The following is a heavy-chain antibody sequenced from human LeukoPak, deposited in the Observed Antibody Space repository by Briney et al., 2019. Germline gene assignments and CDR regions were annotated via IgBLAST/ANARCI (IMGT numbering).Heavy chain of an antibody. CDR2: IKQDGSEK. CDR3: ARAGAAGTGVYYYYGMDV. V-gene: IGHV3-7*01. J-gene: IGHJ6*02. CDR1: GFTFSSYW. Sequence: PGGSLRLSCAASGFTFSSYWMSWVRQAPGKGLEWVANIKQDGSEKYYVDSVKGRFAISRDNAKNSLYLQMNSLRAEDTAVYYRARAGAAGTGVYYYYGMDVWGQGTTVTVSS. D-gene: IGHD6-13*01.